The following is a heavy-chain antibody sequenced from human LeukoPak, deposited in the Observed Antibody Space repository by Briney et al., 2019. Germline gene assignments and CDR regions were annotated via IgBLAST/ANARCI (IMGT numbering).Heavy chain of an antibody. CDR2: IWYDGSNK. D-gene: IGHD3-3*01. Sequence: GRSLRLSCAASGFTFSSYGMRWVRQAPGKGLEWVAVIWYDGSNKYYADSVKGRFTISRDNSKNTLYLQMNSLRAEDTAVYYCASGSGALDYWGQGTLVTVSS. CDR1: GFTFSSYG. CDR3: ASGSGALDY. J-gene: IGHJ4*02. V-gene: IGHV3-33*01.